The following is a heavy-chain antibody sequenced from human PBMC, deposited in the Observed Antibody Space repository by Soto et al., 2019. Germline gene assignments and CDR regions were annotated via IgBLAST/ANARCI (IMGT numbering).Heavy chain of an antibody. CDR3: ARGYNWNYPWFDP. CDR2: ISSNGGST. V-gene: IGHV3-64*01. Sequence: GGSLRLSCAASGFTFSSYAMHWVRQAPGKGLEYVSAISSNGGSTYYANSVKGRFTISRDNSKNTLYLQMGSLRAEDMAVYYCARGYNWNYPWFDPWGQGTLVTVSS. D-gene: IGHD1-7*01. CDR1: GFTFSSYA. J-gene: IGHJ5*02.